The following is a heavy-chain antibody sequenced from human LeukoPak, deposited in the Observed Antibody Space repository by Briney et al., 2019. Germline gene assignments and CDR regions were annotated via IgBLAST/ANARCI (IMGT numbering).Heavy chain of an antibody. Sequence: ASVKVSCKASGYTFTSYDINWVRQATGQGLEWMGIINPSGGSTGYAQKFQGRVTMTRDTSTSTVYMELSSLRSEDTAVYYCARRTKEGAFDIWGQGTMVTVSS. D-gene: IGHD2-8*01. CDR3: ARRTKEGAFDI. CDR2: INPSGGST. J-gene: IGHJ3*02. CDR1: GYTFTSYD. V-gene: IGHV1-46*01.